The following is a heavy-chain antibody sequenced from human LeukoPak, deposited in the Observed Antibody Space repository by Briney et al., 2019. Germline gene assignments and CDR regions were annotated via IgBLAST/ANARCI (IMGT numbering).Heavy chain of an antibody. CDR3: ARHGIYSGSYLGVDY. J-gene: IGHJ4*02. CDR1: GYSFTSNW. CDR2: IYPGDSDT. D-gene: IGHD1-26*01. V-gene: IGHV5-51*01. Sequence: GESLKISCKGSGYSFTSNWIGWVRQMPGKGLEWMGIIYPGDSDTRYSPSFQGQVTISADKSISTAYLQWSSLKASDTAMYYCARHGIYSGSYLGVDYWGQGTLVTVSS.